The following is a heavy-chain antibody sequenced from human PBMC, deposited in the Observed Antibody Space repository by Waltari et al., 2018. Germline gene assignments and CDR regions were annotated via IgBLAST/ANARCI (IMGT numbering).Heavy chain of an antibody. Sequence: QVQLQESGPGLVKPSETLSLTCTVSGGSISSHYWSWIRQPPGKGLEWIGYIYYSGSTNYNPSLKSRVTISVDTSKNQFSLKLSSVTAADTAVYYCADSSGNYWGQGTLVIVSS. CDR1: GGSISSHY. D-gene: IGHD6-19*01. CDR3: ADSSGNY. J-gene: IGHJ4*02. CDR2: IYYSGST. V-gene: IGHV4-59*11.